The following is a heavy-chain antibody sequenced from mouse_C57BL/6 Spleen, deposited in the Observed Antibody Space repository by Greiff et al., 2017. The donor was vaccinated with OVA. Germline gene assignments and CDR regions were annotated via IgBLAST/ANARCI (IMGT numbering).Heavy chain of an antibody. CDR2: IDPETGGT. CDR1: GYTFTDYE. D-gene: IGHD1-1*01. Sequence: VQLQQSGAELVRPGASVTLSCKASGYTFTDYEMHWVKQTPVHGLEWIGAIDPETGGTAYNQKFKGKAILTADKSSSTAYMELRSLTSEDSAVYYCTRYYGSRRYSDYWGQGTTLTVSS. CDR3: TRYYGSRRYSDY. J-gene: IGHJ2*01. V-gene: IGHV1-15*01.